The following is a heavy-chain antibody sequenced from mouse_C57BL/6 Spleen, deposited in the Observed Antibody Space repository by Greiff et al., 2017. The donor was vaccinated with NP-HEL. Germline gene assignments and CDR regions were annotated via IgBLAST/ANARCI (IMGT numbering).Heavy chain of an antibody. CDR1: GYAFSSYW. V-gene: IGHV1-80*01. CDR3: ARSGELGGCFDY. Sequence: VQLQQSGAELVKPGASVKISCKASGYAFSSYWMNWVKQRPGKGLEWIGQIYPGDGDTNYNGTFKGKATLTADKSSSTAYMQLSSLTTEDSAVYFCARSGELGGCFDYWGQGTTLTVSS. J-gene: IGHJ2*01. CDR2: IYPGDGDT. D-gene: IGHD4-1*01.